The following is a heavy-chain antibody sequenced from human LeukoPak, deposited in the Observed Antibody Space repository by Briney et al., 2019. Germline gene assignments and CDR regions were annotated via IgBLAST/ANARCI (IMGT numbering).Heavy chain of an antibody. Sequence: SETLSLTCTVSGGSISSYYWSWIRQPPGKGLEWIGYIYYSGSTNYNPSLKSRVTISVDTSKNQFSLKLNSVTAADTAVYYCARRDKSPGKCFDYWGQGTLVTVSS. CDR2: IYYSGST. V-gene: IGHV4-59*12. J-gene: IGHJ4*02. CDR3: ARRDKSPGKCFDY. D-gene: IGHD3-10*01. CDR1: GGSISSYY.